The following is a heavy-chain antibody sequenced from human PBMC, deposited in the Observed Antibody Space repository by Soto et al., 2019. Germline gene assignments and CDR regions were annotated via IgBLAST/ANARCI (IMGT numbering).Heavy chain of an antibody. D-gene: IGHD3-3*01. CDR1: GGTFSSYA. Sequence: GASVKVSCKASGGTFSSYAISWVRQAPGQGLEWMGGIIPIFGTANYAQKFQGRVTITADESTSTAYMELSSLRSEDTAVYYCARKRPFGVVSVWFDPWGQGALVTVSS. CDR3: ARKRPFGVVSVWFDP. CDR2: IIPIFGTA. J-gene: IGHJ5*02. V-gene: IGHV1-69*13.